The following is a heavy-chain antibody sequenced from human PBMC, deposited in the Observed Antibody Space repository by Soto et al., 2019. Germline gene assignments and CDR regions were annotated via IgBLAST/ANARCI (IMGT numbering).Heavy chain of an antibody. J-gene: IGHJ6*03. CDR2: IYSGGST. CDR1: GFTVSSNY. V-gene: IGHV3-53*04. Sequence: GGSLRLSCAASGFTVSSNYMSWVRQAPGKGLEWVSVIYSGGSTYYADSVKGRFTISRHNSKNTLYLQMNSLRAEDTAVYYCAREAISSYYYYMDVWGKGTTVTVSS. CDR3: AREAISSYYYYMDV. D-gene: IGHD2-21*01.